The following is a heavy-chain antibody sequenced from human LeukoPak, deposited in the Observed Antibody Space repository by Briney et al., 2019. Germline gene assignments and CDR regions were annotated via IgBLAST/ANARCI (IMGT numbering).Heavy chain of an antibody. D-gene: IGHD3-10*01. CDR3: ERSGTYYNNWFDP. CDR1: GGSISSGSYY. CDR2: IYNSGNT. Sequence: PSETLSLTCTVSGGSISSGSYYWSWIRQPAGKGLEWIGRIYNSGNTNYNPSLKSRVTISVDTSKNQFSLKLNSVTAADTAVYYCERSGTYYNNWFDPWGQGTLVTVSS. J-gene: IGHJ5*02. V-gene: IGHV4-61*02.